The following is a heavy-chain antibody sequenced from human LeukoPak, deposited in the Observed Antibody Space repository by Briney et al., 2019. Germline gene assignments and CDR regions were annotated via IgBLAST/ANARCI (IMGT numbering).Heavy chain of an antibody. CDR3: ARAAGWLQQDYYYGMDV. V-gene: IGHV4-59*01. Sequence: SETLSLTCTVSGGPISSYYWSWIRQPPGKGLEWIGYIYYSGSTYYNLSLKSRVTISVDTSKNQFSLKLSSVTAADTAVYYCARAAGWLQQDYYYGMDVWGQGTTVTVSS. D-gene: IGHD5-24*01. J-gene: IGHJ6*02. CDR1: GGPISSYY. CDR2: IYYSGST.